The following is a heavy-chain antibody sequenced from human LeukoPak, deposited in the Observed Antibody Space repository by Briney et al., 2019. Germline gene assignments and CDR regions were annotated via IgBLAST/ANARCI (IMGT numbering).Heavy chain of an antibody. J-gene: IGHJ4*02. CDR1: GGSISSGGYS. CDR2: IYHSGST. CDR3: ARGNDILTGYDY. V-gene: IGHV4-30-2*01. D-gene: IGHD3-9*01. Sequence: PSDTLSLTCAVSGGSISSGGYSWSWIRQPPGKGLEWIGYIYHSGSTYYNPSLKSRVTISVDRSKNQFSLKLSSVTAADTAVYYCARGNDILTGYDYWGQGTLVTVS.